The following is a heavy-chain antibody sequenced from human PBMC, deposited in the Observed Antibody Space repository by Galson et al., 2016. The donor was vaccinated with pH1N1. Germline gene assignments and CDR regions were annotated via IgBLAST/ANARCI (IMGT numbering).Heavy chain of an antibody. CDR1: GFSISSSGMG. J-gene: IGHJ3*01. CDR3: AHREVMITNAFDF. V-gene: IGHV2-5*02. Sequence: PALVKPTQTLTLTCTFSGFSISSSGMGVGWIRQPPGKALEWLAVIYWDDDKRYSPSLKSRLTISKDTSKNQVVLTMTNMDPVDTGTYYCAHREVMITNAFDFWGRGTMVTVSS. D-gene: IGHD3-10*01. CDR2: IYWDDDK.